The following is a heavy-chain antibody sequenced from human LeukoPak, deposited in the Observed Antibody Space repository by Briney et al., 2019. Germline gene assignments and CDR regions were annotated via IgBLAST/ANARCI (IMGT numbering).Heavy chain of an antibody. D-gene: IGHD3-22*01. Sequence: GGSLRLSCAASGFTFSSYGMHWVRQAPGKGLEWVAVIWYDGSNKYYADSVKGRFTISRDNSKNTLYLQMNSLRAEDTAVYYCARAITMKVVITGDVFDIWGQGTMVTVSS. CDR1: GFTFSSYG. J-gene: IGHJ3*02. V-gene: IGHV3-33*01. CDR2: IWYDGSNK. CDR3: ARAITMKVVITGDVFDI.